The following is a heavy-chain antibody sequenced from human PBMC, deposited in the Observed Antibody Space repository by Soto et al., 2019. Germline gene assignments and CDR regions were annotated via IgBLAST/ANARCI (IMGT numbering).Heavy chain of an antibody. CDR2: IIPILGIA. J-gene: IGHJ4*02. D-gene: IGHD3-3*01. V-gene: IGHV1-69*02. Sequence: SVKVSCKASGGTFSSYTISWVRQAPGQGLEWMGRIIPILGIANYAQKFQGRVTITADKSTSTAYMELSSLRSEDTAVYYCAGTTIFGVVTKYYFDYWGQGTLVTVSS. CDR1: GGTFSSYT. CDR3: AGTTIFGVVTKYYFDY.